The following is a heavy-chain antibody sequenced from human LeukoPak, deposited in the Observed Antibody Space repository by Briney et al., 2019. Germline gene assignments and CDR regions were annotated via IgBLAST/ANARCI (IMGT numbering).Heavy chain of an antibody. CDR3: ATAINYTPHLRYYYYYMDV. CDR1: GGSISSGSYY. V-gene: IGHV4-61*02. Sequence: PSETLSLTCTVSGGSISSGSYYWSWIRQPAGKGLEWIGRIYTSGSTNYNPSLKSRVTISVETSKNQFSLKLSSVPAADPAVYSCATAINYTPHLRYYYYYMDVWGKGTTVTVSS. D-gene: IGHD5-24*01. J-gene: IGHJ6*03. CDR2: IYTSGST.